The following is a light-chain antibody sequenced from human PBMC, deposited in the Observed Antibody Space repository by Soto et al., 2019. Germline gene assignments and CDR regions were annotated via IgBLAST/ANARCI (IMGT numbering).Light chain of an antibody. CDR2: SDT. J-gene: IGLJ2*01. V-gene: IGLV3-21*01. CDR1: TIGSKG. Sequence: SYELTQPPSVSVAPGETARISGGGNTIGSKGVHWYQQKPGQAPVLVIYSDTDLPPVIPERFSGSNSANMATLTISRVEAGDEADYYCQVWDSGSAHVLFGGGTKLTVL. CDR3: QVWDSGSAHVL.